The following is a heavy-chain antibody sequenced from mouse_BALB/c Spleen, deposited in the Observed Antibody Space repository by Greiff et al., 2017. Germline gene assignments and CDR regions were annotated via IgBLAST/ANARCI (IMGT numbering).Heavy chain of an antibody. J-gene: IGHJ4*01. Sequence: EVQGVESGGGLVKPGGSLKLSCAASGFTFSDYYMYWVRQTPEKRLEWVATISDGGSYTYYPDSVKGRFTISRDNAKNNLYLQMSSLKSEDTAMYYCARPTTVVSPLDYWGQGTSVTVSS. CDR2: ISDGGSYT. D-gene: IGHD1-1*01. CDR1: GFTFSDYY. CDR3: ARPTTVVSPLDY. V-gene: IGHV5-4*02.